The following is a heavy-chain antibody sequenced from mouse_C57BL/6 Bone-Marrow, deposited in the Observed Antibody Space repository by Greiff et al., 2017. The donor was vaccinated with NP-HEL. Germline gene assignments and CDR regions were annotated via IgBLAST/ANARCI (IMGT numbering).Heavy chain of an antibody. CDR1: GYTFTDYY. Sequence: VQLQQPGAELVRPGASVKLSCKASGYTFTDYYIHWVKQRPGQGLEWIARIYPGSGNTYYNEKFKSKATLTAEKSSSTAYMQLSSLTSEDSAVYYCAAIYYYGSRWFAYGGRGTLVTVSA. D-gene: IGHD1-1*01. CDR3: AAIYYYGSRWFAY. V-gene: IGHV1-76*01. CDR2: IYPGSGNT. J-gene: IGHJ3*01.